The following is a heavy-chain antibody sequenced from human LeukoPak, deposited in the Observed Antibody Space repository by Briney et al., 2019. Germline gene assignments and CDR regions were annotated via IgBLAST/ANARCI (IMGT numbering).Heavy chain of an antibody. CDR3: ARIRDGYNDAYDV. CDR1: GYTFTNYY. D-gene: IGHD5-24*01. J-gene: IGHJ3*01. CDR2: INPGGDNT. V-gene: IGHV1-46*01. Sequence: ASVKVSCKASGYTFTNYYIHWVRQAPRQGLEWMGLINPGGDNTDYAQNFQGRVTMTRDTSTSTVYMWLSSLRSEDTAVYYCARIRDGYNDAYDVWGQGTMVTVSS.